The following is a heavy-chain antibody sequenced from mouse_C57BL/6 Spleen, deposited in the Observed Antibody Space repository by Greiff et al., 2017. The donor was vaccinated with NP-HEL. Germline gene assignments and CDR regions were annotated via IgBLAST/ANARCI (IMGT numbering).Heavy chain of an antibody. CDR2: IDPNSGGT. CDR1: GYTFTSYW. V-gene: IGHV1-72*01. Sequence: QVQLQQPGAELVKPGASVKLSCKASGYTFTSYWMHWVKQRPGRGLEWIGRIDPNSGGTKYNEKFQSKATLTVDKPSSTAYMQLSSLTSEDSAVYYGARGGIYYDYDDGSFDYWGQGTTLTVSS. J-gene: IGHJ2*01. D-gene: IGHD2-4*01. CDR3: ARGGIYYDYDDGSFDY.